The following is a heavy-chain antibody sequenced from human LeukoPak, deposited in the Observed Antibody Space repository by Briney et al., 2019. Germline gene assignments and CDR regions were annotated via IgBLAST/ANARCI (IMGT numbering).Heavy chain of an antibody. CDR1: GGSISSPY. CDR2: FYTSGIA. Sequence: SETLSLTCTVSGGSISSPYWTWIRQPAGKGLEWIGRFYTSGIANYNPSLKSRVTMSVDTSKNQFSLKVTSVTAADTAIYYCARDYGVWFGGHYYYNGMDVWGQGISVTASS. CDR3: ARDYGVWFGGHYYYNGMDV. J-gene: IGHJ6*02. D-gene: IGHD3-10*01. V-gene: IGHV4-4*07.